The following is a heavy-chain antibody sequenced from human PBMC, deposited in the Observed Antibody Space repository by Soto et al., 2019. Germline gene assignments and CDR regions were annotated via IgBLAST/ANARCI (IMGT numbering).Heavy chain of an antibody. D-gene: IGHD6-13*01. J-gene: IGHJ4*02. V-gene: IGHV1-18*01. CDR3: AREAAGAGGEYDY. Sequence: QVQVVQSGAEVKKPGASVKVSCKTSGYTFTTYGIGWVRQAPGQGLEWMGWISGANGHTNYAQNVQGRVTVTTDTSTSTAYMELRSLRSDDTAVYYCAREAAGAGGEYDYWGQGTLVTVSS. CDR2: ISGANGHT. CDR1: GYTFTTYG.